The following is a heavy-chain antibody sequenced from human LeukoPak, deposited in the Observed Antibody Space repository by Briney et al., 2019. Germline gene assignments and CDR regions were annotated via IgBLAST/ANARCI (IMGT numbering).Heavy chain of an antibody. CDR3: ARDPYDSSGYYYSDGMDV. D-gene: IGHD3-22*01. J-gene: IGHJ6*02. V-gene: IGHV3-30-3*01. Sequence: GGSLRLSCAASGFTFSSYAMHWVRQAPGKGLEWVAVISYDGSNKYYADSVKGRFTISRDNSKNTLYLQMNSLRAEDTAVYYCARDPYDSSGYYYSDGMDVWGQGTTVTVSS. CDR1: GFTFSSYA. CDR2: ISYDGSNK.